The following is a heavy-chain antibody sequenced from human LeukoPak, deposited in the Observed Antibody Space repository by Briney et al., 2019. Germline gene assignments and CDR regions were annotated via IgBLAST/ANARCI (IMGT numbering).Heavy chain of an antibody. CDR1: GFTFSSYS. CDR2: ISSSSSYI. V-gene: IGHV3-21*01. J-gene: IGHJ5*02. Sequence: PGGSLRLSCAASGFTFSSYSMNWVRQAPGKGLEWVSSISSSSSYIYYADSVKGRFTISRDNAKNSLYLQMNSLRAEGTAVYYCARDRYDSSGYAPWGQGTLVTVSS. CDR3: ARDRYDSSGYAP. D-gene: IGHD3-22*01.